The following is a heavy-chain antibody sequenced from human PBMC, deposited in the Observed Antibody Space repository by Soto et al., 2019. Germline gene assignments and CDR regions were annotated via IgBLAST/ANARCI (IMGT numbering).Heavy chain of an antibody. CDR2: IYYSGNS. J-gene: IGHJ4*02. V-gene: IGHV4-30-4*01. Sequence: SETLSLTCTVSGGSINSGDYYWNWIRQPPGKGLEWIGYIYYSGNSYYNLSLKSRATITIDTSKNQFSLKLSSVTAADTALYYCARGGYYDSSGYLDSWGQGTLVTVSS. CDR3: ARGGYYDSSGYLDS. CDR1: GGSINSGDYY. D-gene: IGHD3-22*01.